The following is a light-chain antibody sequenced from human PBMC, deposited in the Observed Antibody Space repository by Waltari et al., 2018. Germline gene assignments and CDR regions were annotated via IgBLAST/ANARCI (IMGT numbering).Light chain of an antibody. CDR2: HSSDVSH. Sequence: QLVLTQSPSASASLGASVKLTCTLSSGQSCYAIAWHQQQPGKCPQYLMRHSSDVSHCKGNRIPDPFSGSSSGAERYRSISILQSEDEADYYCQTWGTGTHVVFGGGTKLTVL. V-gene: IGLV4-69*01. CDR1: SGQSCYA. CDR3: QTWGTGTHVV. J-gene: IGLJ2*01.